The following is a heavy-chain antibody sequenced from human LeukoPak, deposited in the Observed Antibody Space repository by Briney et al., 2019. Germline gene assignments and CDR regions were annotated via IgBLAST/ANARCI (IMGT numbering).Heavy chain of an antibody. CDR3: ARGRGWSSVFDY. J-gene: IGHJ4*02. V-gene: IGHV4-4*07. D-gene: IGHD6-19*01. Sequence: PSETLSLTCTVSGGSISSFYWSWIRQPAGKGLEWIGRIYTSGNTNYNPSLKSRVTISVDTSKNQFSLKLSSVTAADTAVYYCARGRGWSSVFDYWGQGTLVTVSS. CDR2: IYTSGNT. CDR1: GGSISSFY.